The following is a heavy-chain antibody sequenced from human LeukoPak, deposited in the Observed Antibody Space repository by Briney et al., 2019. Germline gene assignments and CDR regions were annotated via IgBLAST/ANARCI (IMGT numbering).Heavy chain of an antibody. Sequence: GGSLRLSCAASGFTFSDYYMSWIRQAPGKGLEWVSYISSSGSTIYYADSVKGRFTISRDNAKNSLYLQMNSLRAEDTAVYYCARGFRNYYGSGSYKGADYWGQGTLVTVSS. V-gene: IGHV3-11*01. CDR3: ARGFRNYYGSGSYKGADY. CDR1: GFTFSDYY. CDR2: ISSSGSTI. J-gene: IGHJ4*02. D-gene: IGHD3-10*01.